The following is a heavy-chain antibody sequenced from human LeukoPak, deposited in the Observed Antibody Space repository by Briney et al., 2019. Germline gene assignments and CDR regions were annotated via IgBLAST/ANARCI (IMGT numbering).Heavy chain of an antibody. D-gene: IGHD3-9*01. CDR1: GGSFSGYY. J-gene: IGHJ6*02. Sequence: PSETLSLTCAVYGGSFSGYYWSWIRQPPGKGLEWIGEINHSGSTNYNPSLKSRVTISVDTSKNQFSLKLSSVTAADTAVYYCARVARYGFPYYYGMDVWGQGTTVTVSS. CDR3: ARVARYGFPYYYGMDV. V-gene: IGHV4-34*01. CDR2: INHSGST.